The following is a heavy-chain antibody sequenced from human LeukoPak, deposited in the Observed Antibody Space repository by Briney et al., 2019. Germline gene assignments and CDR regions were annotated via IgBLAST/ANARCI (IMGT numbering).Heavy chain of an antibody. CDR3: ARGVRYFDWLLGNWFDP. D-gene: IGHD3-9*01. J-gene: IGHJ5*02. V-gene: IGHV4-34*01. Sequence: PSETLSLTCAVYGGSFRGYYWSWIRQPPGKGLEWIGEINHSGSTNYNPSLKSRVTISVDTSKNQFSLKLSSVTAADTAVYYCARGVRYFDWLLGNWFDPWGQGTLVTVSS. CDR2: INHSGST. CDR1: GGSFRGYY.